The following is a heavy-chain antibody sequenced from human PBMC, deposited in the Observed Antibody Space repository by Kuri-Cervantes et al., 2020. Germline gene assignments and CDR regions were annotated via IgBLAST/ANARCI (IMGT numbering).Heavy chain of an antibody. J-gene: IGHJ3*02. V-gene: IGHV1-69*05. Sequence: SVKVSCKASGGTFNIYAVSWVRQAPGQGLEWMGGIIPVFRTTKNAQKFQGRVTITTDESTSTAYMELSSLRSEDTAVYYCARDRVVGALHAFDIWGQGTMVTVSS. D-gene: IGHD1-26*01. CDR3: ARDRVVGALHAFDI. CDR2: IIPVFRTT. CDR1: GGTFNIYA.